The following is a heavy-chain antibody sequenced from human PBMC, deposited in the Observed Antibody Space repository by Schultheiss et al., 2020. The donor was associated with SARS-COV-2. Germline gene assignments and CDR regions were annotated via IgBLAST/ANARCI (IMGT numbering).Heavy chain of an antibody. CDR3: ARDPGVGGYDSRFDY. D-gene: IGHD5-12*01. CDR1: GFTFSSYG. J-gene: IGHJ4*02. CDR2: IRYDGSNK. V-gene: IGHV3-30*02. Sequence: GGSLRLSCAASGFTFSSYGMHWVRQAPGKGLEWVAFIRYDGSNKYYADSVKGRFTISRDNSKNTLYLQMNSLRAEDTAVYYCARDPGVGGYDSRFDYWGQGTLVTVSS.